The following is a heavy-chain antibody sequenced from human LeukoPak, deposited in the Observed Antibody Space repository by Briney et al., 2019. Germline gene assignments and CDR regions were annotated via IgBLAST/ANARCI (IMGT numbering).Heavy chain of an antibody. CDR3: ARGTVVVVAARTAYYYYGMDV. Sequence: PSETLSLTCTVSGGSVSSGSYYWSWIRQPPGKGLEWIGYIYYSGSTNYNPSLKSRVTISVDTSKNQFSLKLSSVTAADTAVYYCARGTVVVVAARTAYYYYGMDVWGQGTTVTVSS. CDR2: IYYSGST. J-gene: IGHJ6*02. CDR1: GGSVSSGSYY. V-gene: IGHV4-61*01. D-gene: IGHD2-15*01.